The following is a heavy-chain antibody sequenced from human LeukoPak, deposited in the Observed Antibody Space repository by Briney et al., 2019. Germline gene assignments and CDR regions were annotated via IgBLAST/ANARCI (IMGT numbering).Heavy chain of an antibody. J-gene: IGHJ5*02. CDR2: INPNSGAT. Sequence: ASVKVSCKASGYTFTGYYMHWARQAPGQGLEWMGWINPNSGATSYAQRFQGRVTVTRDTSISTAYTELSRLTSDDTAVYYCARGGYSSGGSLGFGPWGQGTLVTVSS. CDR1: GYTFTGYY. V-gene: IGHV1-2*02. D-gene: IGHD6-19*01. CDR3: ARGGYSSGGSLGFGP.